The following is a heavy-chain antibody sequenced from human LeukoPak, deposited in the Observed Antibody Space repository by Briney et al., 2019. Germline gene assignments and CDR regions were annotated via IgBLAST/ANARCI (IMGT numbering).Heavy chain of an antibody. CDR3: ARVFKGIALLTVSRRYFDY. D-gene: IGHD6-13*01. Sequence: SETLSLTCTVSGGSISSSSYYWGWIRQPPGKGLEWIGSISYSGSTYYNPSLKSRVTISVDTSKNQFSLKLSSVTAADTAVYYCARVFKGIALLTVSRRYFDYWGQGTLVTVSS. V-gene: IGHV4-39*01. CDR1: GGSISSSSYY. J-gene: IGHJ4*02. CDR2: ISYSGST.